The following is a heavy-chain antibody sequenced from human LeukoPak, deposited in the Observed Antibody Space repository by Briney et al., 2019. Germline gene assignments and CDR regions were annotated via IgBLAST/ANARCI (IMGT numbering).Heavy chain of an antibody. J-gene: IGHJ5*02. CDR3: ARGLTGFPAGPNWFDP. V-gene: IGHV3-13*01. D-gene: IGHD1-20*01. CDR2: IGTAGDT. CDR1: GFIFSSYD. Sequence: GGSLRLSCAASGFIFSSYDMHWVRHATGKGLEWVSAIGTAGDTYYPGSVKGRFTISRENAKNSLYLQMNSLRAGDTAVYYCARGLTGFPAGPNWFDPWGQGTLVTVSS.